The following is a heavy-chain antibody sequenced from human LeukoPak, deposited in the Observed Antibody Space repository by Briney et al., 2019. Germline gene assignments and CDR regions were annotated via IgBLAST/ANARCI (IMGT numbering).Heavy chain of an antibody. D-gene: IGHD6-19*01. CDR1: GFTFSSYG. J-gene: IGHJ4*02. CDR2: ISYDGSNK. Sequence: GGSLRLSCAASGFTFSSYGMHWVRQAPGKGLEWVAVISYDGSNKYYADSVKGRFTISRDNSKNTLYLQMNSLRAEDTAVYYCAKDSRSGWYGTGTFDYWGQGTLVTVSS. V-gene: IGHV3-30*18. CDR3: AKDSRSGWYGTGTFDY.